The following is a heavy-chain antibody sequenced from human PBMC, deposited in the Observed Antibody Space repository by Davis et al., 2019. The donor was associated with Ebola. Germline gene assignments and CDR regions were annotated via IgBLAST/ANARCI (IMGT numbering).Heavy chain of an antibody. D-gene: IGHD6-6*01. V-gene: IGHV4-59*08. CDR2: IYYSGST. Sequence: GSLRLSCTVSGGSISSYYWSWIRQPPGKGLEWIGYIYYSGSTNYNPSLKSRVTISVDTSKNQFSLKLSSVTAADTAVYYCARGTSSSSYYYYGMDVWGQGTTVTVSS. CDR3: ARGTSSSSYYYYGMDV. CDR1: GGSISSYY. J-gene: IGHJ6*02.